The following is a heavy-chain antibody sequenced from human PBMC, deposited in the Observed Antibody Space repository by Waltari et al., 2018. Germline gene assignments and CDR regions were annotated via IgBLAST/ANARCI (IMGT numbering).Heavy chain of an antibody. CDR2: IHTDGSGT. Sequence: EVQLVESGGDLVQPGGSLRLFCAAPGFRFSSFWMHWVRQAPGKGPVWVSRIHTDGSGTRYADSVEGRFTISRDNTKNTLYLQMNSLRVEDTAVYYCARGGHVDWLPPDYWGQGTLVTVSS. CDR3: ARGGHVDWLPPDY. V-gene: IGHV3-74*01. CDR1: GFRFSSFW. D-gene: IGHD3-9*01. J-gene: IGHJ4*02.